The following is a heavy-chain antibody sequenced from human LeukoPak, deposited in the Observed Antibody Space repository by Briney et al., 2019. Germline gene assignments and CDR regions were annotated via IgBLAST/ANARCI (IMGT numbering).Heavy chain of an antibody. D-gene: IGHD3-22*01. CDR2: IYYSGST. V-gene: IGHV4-39*01. Sequence: PSETLSLTCTVSGGSISSSSYYWGWIRQPPGKGLEWIGSIYYSGSTYYNPSLKSRVTISVDTSKNQFSLKLSSVTAADTAVYYCERHSTPNYYDSSGYYSWFDPWGQGTLVTVSS. CDR3: ERHSTPNYYDSSGYYSWFDP. J-gene: IGHJ5*02. CDR1: GGSISSSSYY.